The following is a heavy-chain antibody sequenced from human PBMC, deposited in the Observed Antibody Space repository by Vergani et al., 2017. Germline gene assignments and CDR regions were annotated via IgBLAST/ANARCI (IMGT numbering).Heavy chain of an antibody. CDR3: AKRYFVSGNYLFNY. V-gene: IGHV3-9*01. J-gene: IGHJ4*02. D-gene: IGHD3-9*01. CDR2: ISWNSGSR. CDR1: GFTFDDYA. Sequence: EVQLVESGGGLVQPRRSLRLSCAAFGFTFDDYAMHWVRQAPGKGLEWVSGISWNSGSRGYADSVKGRFTISRDNAKNSRYLQMSNLRTEDTAIYYCAKRYFVSGNYLFNYWGRGALVTFSS.